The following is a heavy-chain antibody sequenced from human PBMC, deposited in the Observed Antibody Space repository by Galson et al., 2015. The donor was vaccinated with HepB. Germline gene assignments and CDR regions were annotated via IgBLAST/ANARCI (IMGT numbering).Heavy chain of an antibody. Sequence: VKVSCKVSGYTLTELSMHWVRQAPGKGLEWMGGFDPEDGETIYAQKFQGRVTMTEDTSTDTAYMELSSLRSEDTAVYYCATDQNSGWYQGWWFDPWGQGTLVTVSS. V-gene: IGHV1-24*01. CDR2: FDPEDGET. CDR3: ATDQNSGWYQGWWFDP. CDR1: GYTLTELS. J-gene: IGHJ5*02. D-gene: IGHD6-19*01.